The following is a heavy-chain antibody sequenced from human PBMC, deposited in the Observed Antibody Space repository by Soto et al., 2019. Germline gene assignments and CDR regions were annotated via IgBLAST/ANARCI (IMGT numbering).Heavy chain of an antibody. Sequence: QVQLVESGGGVVQPGRSLRLSCAASGFTFSSYGMHWVRQAPGKGLEWVAVIWYDGSNKYYADSVKGRFTISRDNSKYTLYLRRNGLRAEETDVYYCARDQDTAMVTVGHHAFDIWGQETMVTVS. D-gene: IGHD5-18*01. CDR2: IWYDGSNK. V-gene: IGHV3-33*01. CDR1: GFTFSSYG. CDR3: ARDQDTAMVTVGHHAFDI. J-gene: IGHJ3*02.